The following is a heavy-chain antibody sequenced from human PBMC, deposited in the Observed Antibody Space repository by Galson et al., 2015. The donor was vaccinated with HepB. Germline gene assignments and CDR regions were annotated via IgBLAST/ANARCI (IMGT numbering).Heavy chain of an antibody. J-gene: IGHJ4*02. V-gene: IGHV3-66*01. CDR1: GFTGSSNY. D-gene: IGHD3-9*01. Sequence: SLRLSCAASGFTGSSNYMRWGRQAPRKGLEWVSVIYSGGSTYYADSVKGRFTISRDNSKNTMYLQMNSLRAEDTAVYYCARGAGERLRSFDWVPTGPFDYWGQGTLGTVSS. CDR3: ARGAGERLRSFDWVPTGPFDY. CDR2: IYSGGST.